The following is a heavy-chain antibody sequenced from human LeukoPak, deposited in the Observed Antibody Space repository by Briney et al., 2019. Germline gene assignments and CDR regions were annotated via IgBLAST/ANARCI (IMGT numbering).Heavy chain of an antibody. CDR3: ARQGRYYDSSGYYYPYYFDY. CDR2: IYPGDSDT. Sequence: GESLKISCKGSGYSFTSYWIGWVRQMPGKGLEWVGIIYPGDSDTRYSPSFQGQVTISADKSISTAYLQWSSLKASDTAMYYCARQGRYYDSSGYYYPYYFDYWGQGTLVTVSS. J-gene: IGHJ4*02. CDR1: GYSFTSYW. D-gene: IGHD3-22*01. V-gene: IGHV5-51*01.